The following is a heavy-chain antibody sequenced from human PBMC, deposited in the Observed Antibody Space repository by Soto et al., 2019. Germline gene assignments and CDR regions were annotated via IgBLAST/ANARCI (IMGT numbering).Heavy chain of an antibody. V-gene: IGHV3-33*01. CDR3: ARDGIGQQVDY. D-gene: IGHD6-13*01. Sequence: GGSLRLSCAASGFTFSSYGMHWVRQAPGKGLEWVAVIWYDGSNKYYADSVKGRFTISRDNSKNTLYLQMNSLRAEDTAVYYCARDGIGQQVDYWGQGTLVTVSS. CDR1: GFTFSSYG. J-gene: IGHJ4*02. CDR2: IWYDGSNK.